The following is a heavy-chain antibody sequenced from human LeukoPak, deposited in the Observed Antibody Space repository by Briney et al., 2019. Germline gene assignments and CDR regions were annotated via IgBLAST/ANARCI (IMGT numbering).Heavy chain of an antibody. CDR2: ISFDGTNK. D-gene: IGHD6-19*01. V-gene: IGHV3-30-3*01. CDR1: GFSFSNYA. Sequence: PGRSLRLSCAASGFSFSNYAMHWVRQAPGKGLEWVAVISFDGTNKYYADSVKGRLTISRDNSENTLHLQVNSLRAEDTAVYFCVREVAVSGTENGAFNVWGPGTTVTVSS. J-gene: IGHJ6*02. CDR3: VREVAVSGTENGAFNV.